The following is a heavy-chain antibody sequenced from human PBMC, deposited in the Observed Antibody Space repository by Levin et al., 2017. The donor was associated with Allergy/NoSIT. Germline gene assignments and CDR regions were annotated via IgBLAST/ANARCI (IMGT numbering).Heavy chain of an antibody. V-gene: IGHV3-30*04. D-gene: IGHD3-3*01. J-gene: IGHJ3*02. Sequence: GGSLRLSCVGSGFTFGTYAMHWIRQAPGKGLEWVTVMSFDGKHIFYAHSVEGRFTVSRDNSKSTLYLQMNSLRPEDTAVYYCARGGPWSGPFRIWGQETMVTVSS. CDR3: ARGGPWSGPFRI. CDR1: GFTFGTYA. CDR2: MSFDGKHI.